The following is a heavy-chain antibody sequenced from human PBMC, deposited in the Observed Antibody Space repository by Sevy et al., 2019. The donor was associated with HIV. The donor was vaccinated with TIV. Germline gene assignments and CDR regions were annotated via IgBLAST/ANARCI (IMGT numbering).Heavy chain of an antibody. V-gene: IGHV3-30-3*01. CDR1: GFTFSSYA. Sequence: GGSLRLSCAASGFTFSSYAMHWVRQAPGKELEWVAVISYDGSNKYYADSVKGRFTISRDNSKNTLYLQMNSLRAEDTAVYYCARERMDAFYICFQGTMVNVSS. CDR3: ARERMDAFYI. CDR2: ISYDGSNK. J-gene: IGHJ3*02.